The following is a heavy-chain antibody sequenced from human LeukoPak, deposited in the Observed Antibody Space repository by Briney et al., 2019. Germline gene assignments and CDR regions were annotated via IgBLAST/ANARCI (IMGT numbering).Heavy chain of an antibody. V-gene: IGHV4-38-2*02. Sequence: PSETLSLTCTVSGYSISIGYYWGWIRQPPGKGLEWIGYIYYSGSTNYNPSLKSRVTISVDTSKNQFSLKLSSVTAADTAVYYCARASYSYDINGWVPFDYWGQGTLVTVSS. J-gene: IGHJ4*02. CDR1: GYSISIGYY. CDR2: IYYSGST. D-gene: IGHD3-22*01. CDR3: ARASYSYDINGWVPFDY.